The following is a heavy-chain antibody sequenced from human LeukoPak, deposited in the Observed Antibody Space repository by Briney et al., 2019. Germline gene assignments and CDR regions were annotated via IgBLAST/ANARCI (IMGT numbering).Heavy chain of an antibody. CDR3: ARHTKGFISMIRGALGAFDV. CDR1: GGSLSSSSYY. Sequence: SETLSLTCTVSGGSLSSSSYYWGWLRQAPGKGLEWTGSIYHSGSTYYNPSLKSRVTISVDTSKNQFSLKLSSVIAADTAVYYCARHTKGFISMIRGALGAFDVWGQGTMVTVSS. CDR2: IYHSGST. D-gene: IGHD3-10*01. V-gene: IGHV4-39*01. J-gene: IGHJ3*01.